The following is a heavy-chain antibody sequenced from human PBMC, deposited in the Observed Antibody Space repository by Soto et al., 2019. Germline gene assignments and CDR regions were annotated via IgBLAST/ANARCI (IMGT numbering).Heavy chain of an antibody. D-gene: IGHD2-2*01. J-gene: IGHJ5*02. Sequence: SETLSLTGTVSGGSISSYYWSWIRQPPGKGLEWIGYIYYSGSTNYNPSLKSRVTISVDTSKNQFSLKLSSVTAADTAVYYCARSKLYIVVVPAAISWFDPCGQGTLVTVSS. CDR2: IYYSGST. CDR1: GGSISSYY. CDR3: ARSKLYIVVVPAAISWFDP. V-gene: IGHV4-59*12.